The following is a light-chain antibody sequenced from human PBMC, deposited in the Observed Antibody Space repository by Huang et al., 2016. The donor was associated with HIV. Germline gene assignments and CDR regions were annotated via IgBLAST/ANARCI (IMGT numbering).Light chain of an antibody. J-gene: IGKJ1*01. CDR1: QSVSSN. Sequence: EIVMTQSQATLSVSPGERATLPCRASQSVSSNLSWYQQKPGQAPRLLIYAASTRATGIPARFSGSGSGTEFTLTISSLQSEDFAVYYCQQYNNWPRTFGQGTKVEIK. CDR2: AAS. CDR3: QQYNNWPRT. V-gene: IGKV3-15*01.